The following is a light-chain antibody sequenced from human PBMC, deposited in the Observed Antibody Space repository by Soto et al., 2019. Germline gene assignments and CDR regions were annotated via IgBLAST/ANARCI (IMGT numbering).Light chain of an antibody. CDR2: EVS. CDR3: SSYAGSNNLGV. V-gene: IGLV2-8*01. J-gene: IGLJ2*01. Sequence: QSALTQPPSASGSPGQSVTISCTGTSSDVGGYNYVSLYQQHPGKAPKLMRYEVSKRPSGVPDRFSGSKSGNTASLTVSGLQAEDEADYYCSSYAGSNNLGVFGGGTKLTVL. CDR1: SSDVGGYNY.